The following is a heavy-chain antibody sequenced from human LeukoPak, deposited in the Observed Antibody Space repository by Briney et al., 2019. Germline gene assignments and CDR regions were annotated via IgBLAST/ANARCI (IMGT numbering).Heavy chain of an antibody. CDR1: GFTFSSYA. CDR2: ISGSGGST. D-gene: IGHD6-13*01. V-gene: IGHV3-23*01. J-gene: IGHJ4*02. CDR3: ARSGYDS. Sequence: PGGSLRLSCAASGFTFSSYAMSWVRQAPGKGLEWVSAISGSGGSTYYADSVKGRYTVSRDNSKNTLFLQMNSLRPEDTALYFCARSGYDSWGQGTLVTVSS.